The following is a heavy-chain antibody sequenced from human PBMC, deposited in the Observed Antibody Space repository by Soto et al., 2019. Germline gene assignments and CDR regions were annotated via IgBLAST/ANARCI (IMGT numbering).Heavy chain of an antibody. Sequence: GSLRLSCADSGFTFSSYAMSWVRQAPGKGLEWCSAISGSGCSTSNAASVKGRFTISRDNSKNTLDLQMNSLRAEDTAVYYCAKATSVVYYDSSGYFSPPLSFDYWGQGTLVTVSS. V-gene: IGHV3-23*01. CDR3: AKATSVVYYDSSGYFSPPLSFDY. CDR1: GFTFSSYA. J-gene: IGHJ4*02. D-gene: IGHD3-22*01. CDR2: ISGSGCST.